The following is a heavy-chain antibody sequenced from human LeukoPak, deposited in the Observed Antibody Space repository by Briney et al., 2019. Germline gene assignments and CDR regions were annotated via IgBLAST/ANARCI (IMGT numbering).Heavy chain of an antibody. CDR3: ARNSYGYYFDY. CDR1: GGSFSGYY. CDR2: IYYSRST. D-gene: IGHD5-18*01. V-gene: IGHV4-59*01. Sequence: PSETLSLTCAVYGGSFSGYYWSWLRQPPGKGLEWIGYIYYSRSTNYNPSLKSRVTISVDTSKNQFSLKLSSVTAADTAVYYCARNSYGYYFDYWGQGTLVTVSS. J-gene: IGHJ4*02.